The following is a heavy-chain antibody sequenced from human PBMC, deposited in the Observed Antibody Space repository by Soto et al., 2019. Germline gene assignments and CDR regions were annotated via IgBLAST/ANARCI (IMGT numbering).Heavy chain of an antibody. CDR3: ESRDPGATVDY. CDR2: IYRTGST. D-gene: IGHD1-26*01. Sequence: NPSETLSLTCAVSGGSFTSNNWWTWVRQPPGQGLEWIGEIYRTGSTNYNPSLKSRDTISLDKSENQFSLKVTSLTAADTAVYYCESRDPGATVDYWGQGTLVTVSS. CDR1: GGSFTSNNW. J-gene: IGHJ4*02. V-gene: IGHV4-4*02.